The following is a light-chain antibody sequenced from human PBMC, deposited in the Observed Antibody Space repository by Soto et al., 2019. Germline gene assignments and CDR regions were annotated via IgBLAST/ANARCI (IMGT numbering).Light chain of an antibody. V-gene: IGKV3-15*01. J-gene: IGKJ5*01. Sequence: EILLTQSPATLSVSPGERATLSCRSSQSVNRNLGWYQQKPGQAPRLLIFAASTRAPGIPARFSGSGSGTEFTLTISGLQSEDFGVYYRQQYNSWTLITFGQGTRLEVK. CDR3: QQYNSWTLIT. CDR2: AAS. CDR1: QSVNRN.